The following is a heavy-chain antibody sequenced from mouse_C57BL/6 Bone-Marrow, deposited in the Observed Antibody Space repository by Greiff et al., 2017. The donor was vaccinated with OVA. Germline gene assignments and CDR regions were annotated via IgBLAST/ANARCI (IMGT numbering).Heavy chain of an antibody. CDR3: SRSTYCDPYDY. J-gene: IGHJ2*01. V-gene: IGHV1-64*01. D-gene: IGHD2-4*01. CDR2: IHPNSGGT. CDR1: GYTFTSYW. Sequence: QVQLQQPGAELVKPGASVQLSCKASGYTFTSYWMPWVKQRPGQGLEWIGMIHPNSGGTNYNEKFKSKATLTVDKSSSTAFMQLSSLTSEDSAVYYYSRSTYCDPYDYWGQGTTLTVSA.